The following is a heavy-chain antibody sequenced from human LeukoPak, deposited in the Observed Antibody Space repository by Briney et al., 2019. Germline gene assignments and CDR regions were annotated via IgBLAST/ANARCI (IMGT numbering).Heavy chain of an antibody. V-gene: IGHV4-4*09. D-gene: IGHD5-18*01. Sequence: SETLSLTCTVSGGSISNFYWSWIRQPPGKGLEWIGYIYTSGSTNYNPSLKSRVTISIDTSKNQFSLKLSSVTAADTAVYFCARGRGYRYGPPYYYMDVWGKGTTVTVSS. J-gene: IGHJ6*03. CDR1: GGSISNFY. CDR2: IYTSGST. CDR3: ARGRGYRYGPPYYYMDV.